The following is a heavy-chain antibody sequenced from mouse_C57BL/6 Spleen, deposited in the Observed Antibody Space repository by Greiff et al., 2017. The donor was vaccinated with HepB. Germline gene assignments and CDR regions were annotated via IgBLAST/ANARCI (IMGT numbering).Heavy chain of an antibody. CDR2: IYPGSGST. J-gene: IGHJ1*03. CDR1: GYTFTSYW. CDR3: ARSTYGSSYRYFDV. Sequence: QVQLQQPGAELVKPGASVKMSCKASGYTFTSYWITWVKQRPGQGLEWIGDIYPGSGSTNYNEKFKSKATLTVDTSSSTAYMQLSSLTSEDSAVYYCARSTYGSSYRYFDVWGTGTTVTVSS. D-gene: IGHD1-1*01. V-gene: IGHV1-55*01.